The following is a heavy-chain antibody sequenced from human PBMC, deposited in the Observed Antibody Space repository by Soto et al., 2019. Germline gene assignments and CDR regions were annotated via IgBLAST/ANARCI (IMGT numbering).Heavy chain of an antibody. D-gene: IGHD1-26*01. CDR2: IYYSGST. J-gene: IGHJ1*01. CDR3: ARHDSGSYHYPEYFQH. Sequence: SETPFPPLTVSGGFPSSCSYLLGRVPPPPRKGLEWIGSIYYSGSTYYNPSLKSRVTISVDTSKNQFSLKLSSVTAADTAVYYCARHDSGSYHYPEYFQHWGQGTLVTVSS. V-gene: IGHV4-39*01. CDR1: GGFPSSCSYL.